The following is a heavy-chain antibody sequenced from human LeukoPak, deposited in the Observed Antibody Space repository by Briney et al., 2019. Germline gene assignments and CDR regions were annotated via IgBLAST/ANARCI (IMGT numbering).Heavy chain of an antibody. V-gene: IGHV4-61*02. J-gene: IGHJ5*02. CDR3: GRDLPAFDGFDP. CDR2: IYTSGST. Sequence: SQTLSLTCTVSGGSISSGSYYWSWIRQPAGKGLEWIGRIYTSGSTNYNPSLKSRVTISVDTSKNQFSLKLSPWTAAAPAVYYCGRDLPAFDGFDPGGKETLFPVSS. D-gene: IGHD3-9*01. CDR1: GGSISSGSYY.